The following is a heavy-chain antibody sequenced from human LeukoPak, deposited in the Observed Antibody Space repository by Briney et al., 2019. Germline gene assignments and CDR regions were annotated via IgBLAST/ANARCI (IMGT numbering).Heavy chain of an antibody. D-gene: IGHD3-10*01. V-gene: IGHV3-53*01. CDR1: GFTVSSNY. Sequence: PGGSLRLSCAASGFTVSSNYMSWVRQAPGKGLEWVSVIYSGGSTYYADSVKGRFTISRDNSKNTLYLQMNSQRAEDTAVYYCARGNHKGSGARYFDIWGQGTMVTVSS. CDR2: IYSGGST. CDR3: ARGNHKGSGARYFDI. J-gene: IGHJ3*02.